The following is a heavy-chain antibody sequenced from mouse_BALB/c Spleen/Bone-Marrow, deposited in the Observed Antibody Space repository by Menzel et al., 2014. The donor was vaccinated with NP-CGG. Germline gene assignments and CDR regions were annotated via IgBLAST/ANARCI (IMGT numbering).Heavy chain of an antibody. CDR3: ARSTMRGAMDY. V-gene: IGHV3-2*02. J-gene: IGHJ4*01. CDR1: GYSITSDYA. D-gene: IGHD2-4*01. CDR2: ITYSDNT. Sequence: EVKLMESGPGLVKPSQSLSLTCTVTGYSITSDYAWNWIRQFPGNKLEWMGYITYSDNTNYKPPLKSRISITRDASKNQFFLQLNSMTTEDTATYYCARSTMRGAMDYWGQGTSVTVSS.